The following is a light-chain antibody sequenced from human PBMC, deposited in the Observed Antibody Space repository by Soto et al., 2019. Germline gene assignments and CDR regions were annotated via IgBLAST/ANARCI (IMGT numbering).Light chain of an antibody. CDR3: GSYASNIYV. Sequence: QSVLTQPASVSGSPGQSITISCTGTSSDVGGYNYVSWYQQHPGKAPKLMIYEVSNRPSGVSNRFSGSKSGNTASLTISGLQAEDEADYYCGSYASNIYVFGTGTKVTVL. J-gene: IGLJ1*01. V-gene: IGLV2-14*01. CDR1: SSDVGGYNY. CDR2: EVS.